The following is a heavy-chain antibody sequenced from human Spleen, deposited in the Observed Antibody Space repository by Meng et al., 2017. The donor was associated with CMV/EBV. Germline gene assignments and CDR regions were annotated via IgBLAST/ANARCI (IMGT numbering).Heavy chain of an antibody. V-gene: IGHV4-4*02. CDR1: GGSFSIDYW. CDR2: LHHSGTT. J-gene: IGHJ4*02. Sequence: LPCAVSGGSFSIDYWWSWVSQTPGKGLQWLGELHHSGTTTYNPSLNSRVTFSLDKSKNEFSLKLTSVTVADTAVYYCARNGHYSLDSWSQGTLVTVS. CDR3: ARNGHYSLDS. D-gene: IGHD3-22*01.